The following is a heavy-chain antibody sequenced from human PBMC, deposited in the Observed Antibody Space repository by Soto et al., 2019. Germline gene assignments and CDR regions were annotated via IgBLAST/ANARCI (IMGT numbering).Heavy chain of an antibody. J-gene: IGHJ6*02. CDR3: ARGSDIVLVPAAMDV. CDR1: GFTFSSYA. D-gene: IGHD2-2*01. Sequence: GGSLRLSCAASGFTFSSYAMHWVRQAPGKGLEWVAVISYDGSNKYYADSVKGRFTISRDNSKNTLYLQMNSLRAEDTAVYYCARGSDIVLVPAAMDVWGQGTTVTVSS. V-gene: IGHV3-30-3*01. CDR2: ISYDGSNK.